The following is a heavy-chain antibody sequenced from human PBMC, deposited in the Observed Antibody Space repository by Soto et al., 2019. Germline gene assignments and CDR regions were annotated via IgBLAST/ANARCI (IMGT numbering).Heavy chain of an antibody. CDR1: GFTFSGSA. CDR2: IRSKANSYAT. V-gene: IGHV3-73*01. CDR3: TRLDGSYYNFDY. J-gene: IGHJ4*02. D-gene: IGHD1-26*01. Sequence: GSLRLSCAASGFTFSGSAMHWVRQASGKGLEWVGRIRSKANSYATAYAASVKGRFTISRDDSKNTAYLQMNSLKTEDTAVYYCTRLDGSYYNFDYWGQGTLVTVSS.